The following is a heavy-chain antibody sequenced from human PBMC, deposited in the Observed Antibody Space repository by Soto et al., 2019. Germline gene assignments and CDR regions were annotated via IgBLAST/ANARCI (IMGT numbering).Heavy chain of an antibody. CDR2: ISGDGGRT. J-gene: IGHJ4*02. Sequence: GGSLRLSGAASGFTFSDYYMHWVRQGPGKGLVWVSCISGDGGRTYYADSVKGRFTISRDNAKSTLYLQMNSLRGYDTAVYYCVRDLMPMAAINWGQGTLVTVSS. D-gene: IGHD2-2*02. CDR3: VRDLMPMAAIN. CDR1: GFTFSDYY. V-gene: IGHV3-74*01.